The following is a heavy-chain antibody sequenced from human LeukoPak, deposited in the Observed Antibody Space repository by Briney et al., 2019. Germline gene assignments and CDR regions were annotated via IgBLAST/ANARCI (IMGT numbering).Heavy chain of an antibody. Sequence: QPGASLRLSCSVSGFTFSAYTMRWVRQAPGRGLQYVSSIRSNGGKTYYADSVKGRFTISRDNSKNTLYLQMSSLRLEDTAVYYCVKDRWIDYWGQGVLVTVSS. J-gene: IGHJ4*02. CDR3: VKDRWIDY. CDR1: GFTFSAYT. CDR2: IRSNGGKT. D-gene: IGHD5-24*01. V-gene: IGHV3-64D*09.